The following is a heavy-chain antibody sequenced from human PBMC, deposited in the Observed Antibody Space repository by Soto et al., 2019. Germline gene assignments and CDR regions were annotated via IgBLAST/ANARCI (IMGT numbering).Heavy chain of an antibody. Sequence: ASVKVSCKASGYTFTGYYMHWARQATGQGLEWMGWMNPNSGNTGYAQKFQGRVTMTRNTSISTAYMELSSLRSEDTAVYYCARGDWSPSNAFDIWGQGTMVTVSS. CDR2: MNPNSGNT. D-gene: IGHD1-1*01. CDR3: ARGDWSPSNAFDI. J-gene: IGHJ3*02. V-gene: IGHV1-8*02. CDR1: GYTFTGYY.